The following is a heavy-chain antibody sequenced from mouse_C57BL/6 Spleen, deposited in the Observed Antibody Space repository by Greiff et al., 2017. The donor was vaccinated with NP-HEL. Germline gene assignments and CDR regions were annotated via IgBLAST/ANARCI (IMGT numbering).Heavy chain of an antibody. V-gene: IGHV1-64*01. CDR3: ARRLLRRDYAMDY. J-gene: IGHJ4*01. Sequence: VQLQQSGAELVKPGASVKLSCKASGYTFTEYTIHWVKQRSGQGLEWIGMIHPNSGSTNYNEKFKSKATLTVDKSSSTAYMQLSSLTSEDSAVYYCARRLLRRDYAMDYWGQGTSVTVSS. CDR2: IHPNSGST. CDR1: GYTFTEYT. D-gene: IGHD1-1*01.